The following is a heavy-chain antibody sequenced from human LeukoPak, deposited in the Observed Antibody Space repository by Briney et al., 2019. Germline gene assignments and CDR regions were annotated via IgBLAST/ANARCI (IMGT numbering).Heavy chain of an antibody. CDR2: ISYDGSNK. CDR3: ARGLFSSGQPVFYYFDY. Sequence: GRSLRLSCAASGFTFSSYAMHWVRQAPGKGLEWVAVISYDGSNKYYADSVKGRFTISRDNSKNTLYLQMDSLRAEDTAVYYCARGLFSSGQPVFYYFDYWGQGTLVTVSS. V-gene: IGHV3-30*04. J-gene: IGHJ4*02. D-gene: IGHD3-22*01. CDR1: GFTFSSYA.